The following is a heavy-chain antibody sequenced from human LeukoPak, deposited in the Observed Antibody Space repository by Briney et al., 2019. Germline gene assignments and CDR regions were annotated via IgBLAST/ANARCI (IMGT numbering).Heavy chain of an antibody. Sequence: RAGGSLRLSCSASGFTFSTYAMHWVRQAPGKGLEYVSSITSNGDTTDYTDSVKGRFTISRDNPKNTLYLQMGSLRAEDMAVYYCVSSDYGDYGSFDYWGQGTLVTVSS. CDR3: VSSDYGDYGSFDY. J-gene: IGHJ4*02. V-gene: IGHV3-64D*06. CDR1: GFTFSTYA. D-gene: IGHD4-17*01. CDR2: ITSNGDTT.